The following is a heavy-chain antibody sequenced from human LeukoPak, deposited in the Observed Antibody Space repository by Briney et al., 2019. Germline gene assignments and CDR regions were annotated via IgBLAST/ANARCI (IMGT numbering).Heavy chain of an antibody. CDR3: ARGPPHIVVVTAHPRWYFDL. D-gene: IGHD2-21*02. J-gene: IGHJ2*01. CDR2: INHSGST. CDR1: GGSFSGYY. V-gene: IGHV4-34*01. Sequence: SETLSLTCAVYGGSFSGYYWSWIRQPPGKGPEWIGEINHSGSTNYNPSLKSRVTISVDTSKNQFSLKLSSVTAADTAVYYCARGPPHIVVVTAHPRWYFDLWGRGTLVTVSS.